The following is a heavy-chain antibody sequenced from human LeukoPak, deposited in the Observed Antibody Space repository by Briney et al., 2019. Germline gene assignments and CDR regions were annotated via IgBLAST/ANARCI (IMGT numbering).Heavy chain of an antibody. CDR1: GFTFSNYA. CDR3: ARIYYGSGSLDY. CDR2: ISSSSSYI. V-gene: IGHV3-21*01. D-gene: IGHD3-10*01. Sequence: GGSLRLSCAASGFTFSNYAMSWVRQAPGKGLEWVSSISSSSSYIYYADSVKGRFTISRDNAKNSLYLQMNSLRAEDTAVYYCARIYYGSGSLDYWGQGTLVTVSS. J-gene: IGHJ4*02.